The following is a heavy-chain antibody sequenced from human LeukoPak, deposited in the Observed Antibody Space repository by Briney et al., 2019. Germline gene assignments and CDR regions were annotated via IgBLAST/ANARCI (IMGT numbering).Heavy chain of an antibody. CDR2: IYYSGST. D-gene: IGHD4-17*01. Sequence: PSETLSLTCTVSGGSISSGGYYWSWIRQHPGKGLEWIGYIYYSGSTYYNPSLKSRVTISVDTSKNQFSLKLSSVTAADTAVYYCACYGDYPWYFDYWGQGTLVTVFS. J-gene: IGHJ4*02. CDR3: ACYGDYPWYFDY. CDR1: GGSISSGGYY. V-gene: IGHV4-31*03.